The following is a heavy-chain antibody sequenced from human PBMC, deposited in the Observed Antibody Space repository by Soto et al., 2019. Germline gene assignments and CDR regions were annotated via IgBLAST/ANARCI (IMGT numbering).Heavy chain of an antibody. CDR3: ARRYNWNFDY. V-gene: IGHV4-34*01. Sequence: SETLSLTCAVYGGSFSGYYWSWIRQPPGKGLEWIWEINHCGSTNYNPSLKSRVTISVDTSKNQFSLNLSSVTAADTAVYYCARRYNWNFDYWGQGTLVTVSS. CDR2: INHCGST. J-gene: IGHJ4*02. CDR1: GGSFSGYY. D-gene: IGHD1-20*01.